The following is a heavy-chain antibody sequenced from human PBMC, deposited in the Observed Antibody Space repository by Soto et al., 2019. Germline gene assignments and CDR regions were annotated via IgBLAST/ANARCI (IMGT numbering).Heavy chain of an antibody. J-gene: IGHJ4*02. D-gene: IGHD3-3*01. V-gene: IGHV3-33*01. Sequence: QVQLVESGGGVVQPGRSLRLSCAASGFTFSSYGMHWVRQAPGKGLEWVAVIWYDGSNKYYADSVKGRFTISRDNSKNTLYLQMNSLRAEDTAVYYCARDNTISGVADYWGQGTLVTVSS. CDR3: ARDNTISGVADY. CDR2: IWYDGSNK. CDR1: GFTFSSYG.